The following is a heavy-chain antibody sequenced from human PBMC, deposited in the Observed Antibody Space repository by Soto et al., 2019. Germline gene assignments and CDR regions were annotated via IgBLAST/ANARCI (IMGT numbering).Heavy chain of an antibody. CDR1: GGTFSSYA. V-gene: IGHV1-69*06. J-gene: IGHJ6*02. CDR3: ARSPLGGTMIVVVNPSYYYYGMDV. D-gene: IGHD3-22*01. Sequence: GASVKVSCKASGGTFSSYAISWVRQAPGQGLEWMGGIIPIFGTANYAQKFQGRVTITADKSTSTAYMELSSLRSEDTAVYYCARSPLGGTMIVVVNPSYYYYGMDVWGQGTTVTVSS. CDR2: IIPIFGTA.